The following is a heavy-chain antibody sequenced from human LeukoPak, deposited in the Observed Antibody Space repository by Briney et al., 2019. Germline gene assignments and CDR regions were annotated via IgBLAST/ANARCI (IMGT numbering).Heavy chain of an antibody. CDR2: INPNSGGT. Sequence: EASVKVSCKASGYTFTGYYMHWVRQAPGQGLEWMGWINPNSGGTNYAQKFQGRVTMTRDTSISTAYMELSRLRSDDTAVYYCARETDYYGSGSMDYWGQGTLVTVSS. V-gene: IGHV1-2*02. CDR1: GYTFTGYY. D-gene: IGHD3-10*01. CDR3: ARETDYYGSGSMDY. J-gene: IGHJ4*02.